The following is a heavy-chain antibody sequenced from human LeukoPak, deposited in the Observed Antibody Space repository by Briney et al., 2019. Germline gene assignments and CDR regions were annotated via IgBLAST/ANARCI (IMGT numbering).Heavy chain of an antibody. CDR1: GGSISSSSYY. CDR3: ARQSPPYGYCSSTSCYTSNWFDP. J-gene: IGHJ5*02. CDR2: IYYSGST. Sequence: PSETLSLTCTVSGGSISSSSYYWGWIRQPPGKGLEWIGRIYYSGSTYYNPSLKSRVTISVDTSKNQFSLKLSSVTAADTAVYYCARQSPPYGYCSSTSCYTSNWFDPWGQGTLVTVSS. V-gene: IGHV4-39*01. D-gene: IGHD2-2*02.